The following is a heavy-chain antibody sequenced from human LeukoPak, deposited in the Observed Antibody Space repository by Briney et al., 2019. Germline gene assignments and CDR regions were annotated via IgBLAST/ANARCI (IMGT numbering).Heavy chain of an antibody. CDR1: GYTFTNYG. J-gene: IGHJ4*02. V-gene: IGHV1-18*01. Sequence: GASVKVSCKASGYTFTNYGINWVRQAPGQGLEWMGWISAYNGNTNFAQKLQGRVTMTTDTSTSTAYMELRGLRSDDTAIYYCARAAYYYASGSHSLDSWGQGTLVTVSS. D-gene: IGHD3-10*01. CDR2: ISAYNGNT. CDR3: ARAAYYYASGSHSLDS.